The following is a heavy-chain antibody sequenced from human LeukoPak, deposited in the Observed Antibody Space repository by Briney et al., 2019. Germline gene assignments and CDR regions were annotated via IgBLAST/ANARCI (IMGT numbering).Heavy chain of an antibody. J-gene: IGHJ2*01. CDR1: GYTFTGYY. Sequence: ASVKGSCKASGYTFTGYYMHWVRQAPGQGLEWMGWINPNSGGTNYAQKFQGRVTMTRETSISTAYMELSRLRSADTAVYYCASNWGSPWYFDLWGRGTLVTVSS. V-gene: IGHV1-2*02. D-gene: IGHD7-27*01. CDR2: INPNSGGT. CDR3: ASNWGSPWYFDL.